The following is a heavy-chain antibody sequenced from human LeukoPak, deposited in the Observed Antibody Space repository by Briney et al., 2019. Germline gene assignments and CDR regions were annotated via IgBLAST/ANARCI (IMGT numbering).Heavy chain of an antibody. Sequence: PSETLSLTCTVSGGSINSYYWSWIRQPAGKGLEWIGRIYTSGSTNYNPSLKSRVTMSVDTSKNQFSLKLSSVTAADTAVYYCARDRGSYAPDNWFDPWGQGTLVTVSS. CDR2: IYTSGST. CDR3: ARDRGSYAPDNWFDP. J-gene: IGHJ5*02. CDR1: GGSINSYY. V-gene: IGHV4-4*07. D-gene: IGHD1-26*01.